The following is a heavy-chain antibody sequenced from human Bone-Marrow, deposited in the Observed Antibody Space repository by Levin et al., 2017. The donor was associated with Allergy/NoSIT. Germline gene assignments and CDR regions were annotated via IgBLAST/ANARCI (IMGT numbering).Heavy chain of an antibody. Sequence: AGESLKISCAASGFTFSNYAISWVRHAPGKGLEWISAIATGGRTYYSDSVKGRFSTSRDNSKNTVSLLMNNLRGEDTAVYYCGKETPASGWYTIDEWGQGTLVTISS. CDR2: IATGGRT. D-gene: IGHD6-19*01. CDR3: GKETPASGWYTIDE. V-gene: IGHV3-23*01. CDR1: GFTFSNYA. J-gene: IGHJ4*01.